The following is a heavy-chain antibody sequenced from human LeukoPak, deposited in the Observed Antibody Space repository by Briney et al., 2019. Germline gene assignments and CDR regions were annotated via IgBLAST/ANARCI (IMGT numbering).Heavy chain of an antibody. V-gene: IGHV4-34*01. J-gene: IGHJ4*02. CDR3: ARGALDY. Sequence: SETLSLTCAVYGGSFSGYYWSWIRQPPGKGLEWIGEINHSGSTNYNPSLKSRVTISVDTSKNQFSLKLSSVTAADTAVYYCARGALDYWGQGTLVTVSS. CDR2: INHSGST. CDR1: GGSFSGYY.